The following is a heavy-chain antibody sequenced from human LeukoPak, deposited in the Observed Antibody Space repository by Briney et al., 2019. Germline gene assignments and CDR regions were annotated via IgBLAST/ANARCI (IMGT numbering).Heavy chain of an antibody. J-gene: IGHJ4*02. D-gene: IGHD5-12*01. CDR3: ARVGEDIGFDY. Sequence: ASVKVSCTASGYTFTGSTIHWVRQAPGQRLEWMGWINAGNANTRYSQKFQGRVTITRDTSASTAYMELSSLRSEDTAVYYCARVGEDIGFDYWGQGTLVTVSS. CDR2: INAGNANT. V-gene: IGHV1-3*01. CDR1: GYTFTGST.